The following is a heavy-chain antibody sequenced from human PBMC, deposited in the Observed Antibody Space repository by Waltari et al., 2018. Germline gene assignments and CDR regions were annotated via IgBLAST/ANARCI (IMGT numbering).Heavy chain of an antibody. CDR3: ARDLTSYYYYYMDV. V-gene: IGHV3-21*01. CDR2: ISSSSSYI. CDR1: GFTFSSYS. J-gene: IGHJ6*03. Sequence: EVQLVESGGGLVKPGGSLRLSCAASGFTFSSYSMNWVRQAPGKGLEWVSSISSSSSYIYYADSVKGRFTISRDNAKNSLYLQMNSLRAEDTAVYYCARDLTSYYYYYMDVWGKGTTVTVSS.